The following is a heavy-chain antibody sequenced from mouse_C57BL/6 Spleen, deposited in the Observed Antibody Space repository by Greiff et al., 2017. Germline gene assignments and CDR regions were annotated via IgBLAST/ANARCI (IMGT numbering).Heavy chain of an antibody. CDR3: ARALRLPFFDD. Sequence: QVQLQQPGAELVKPGASVKLSCKASGYTFTSYWMPWVKQRPGRGLEWIGRIVPSGGGTKYNENFKGKATLTVDKPTSTAYMQLSSLTSEDSAVYYCARALRLPFFDDWGQGTTLTVSS. J-gene: IGHJ2*01. CDR1: GYTFTSYW. V-gene: IGHV1-72*01. CDR2: IVPSGGGT. D-gene: IGHD3-2*02.